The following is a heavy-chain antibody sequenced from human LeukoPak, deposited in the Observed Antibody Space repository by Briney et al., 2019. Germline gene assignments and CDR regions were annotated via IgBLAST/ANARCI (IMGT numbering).Heavy chain of an antibody. CDR3: ARDRYSSGLMWGD. CDR2: IIPIFGTA. CDR1: VGTFSSYA. D-gene: IGHD6-19*01. V-gene: IGHV1-69*13. J-gene: IGHJ4*02. Sequence: ASVKVSCKASVGTFSSYAISWVRQAPGQGLEWMGGIIPIFGTANYAQKFQGRVTITADESTSTAYMELSSLRSEDTAVYYCARDRYSSGLMWGDWGQGTLVTVSS.